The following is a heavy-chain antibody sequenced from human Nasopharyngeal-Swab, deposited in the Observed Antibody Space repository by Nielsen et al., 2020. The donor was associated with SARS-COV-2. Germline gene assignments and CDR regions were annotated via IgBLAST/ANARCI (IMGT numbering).Heavy chain of an antibody. V-gene: IGHV3-23*01. J-gene: IGHJ4*02. CDR3: AKFNMIVVVITVFDY. CDR1: GFTFSSYS. Sequence: GESLKISCAASGFTFSSYSMNWVRQAPGKGLEWVSAISGSGGSTYYADSVKGRFTISRDNSKNTLYLQMNSLRAEDTAVYYCAKFNMIVVVITVFDYWGQGTLVTVSS. D-gene: IGHD3-22*01. CDR2: ISGSGGST.